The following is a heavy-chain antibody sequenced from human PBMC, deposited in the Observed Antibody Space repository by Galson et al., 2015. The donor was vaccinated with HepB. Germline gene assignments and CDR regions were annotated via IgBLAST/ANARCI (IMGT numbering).Heavy chain of an antibody. Sequence: SLRLSCAVSGLTFSSYGMHWVRQAPGKGLEWVAFIRYDGSNKYYADSVKGRFTISRDNSKNTVYLQMNSLRPEDTAVYYCAKGGQWLDFEYWGQGTLVTVSS. V-gene: IGHV3-30*02. CDR2: IRYDGSNK. J-gene: IGHJ4*02. CDR3: AKGGQWLDFEY. CDR1: GLTFSSYG. D-gene: IGHD6-19*01.